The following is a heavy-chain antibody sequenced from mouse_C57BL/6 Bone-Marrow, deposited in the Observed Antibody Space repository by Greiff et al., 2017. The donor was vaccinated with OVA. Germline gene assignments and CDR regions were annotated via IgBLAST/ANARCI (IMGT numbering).Heavy chain of an antibody. V-gene: IGHV2-2*01. CDR2: LWSGGST. CDR3: ARRYYGSSSWFAY. D-gene: IGHD1-1*01. Sequence: VQLQQSGPGLAQPSPSLSITCTVSGFSLTSYGVHWVRQSPGQGLEWLGVLWSGGSTDSNAAFISRMSISQDNSYSQVFVKMNSLQSEDTAIYYCARRYYGSSSWFAYWGQGTLVTVSA. CDR1: GFSLTSYG. J-gene: IGHJ3*01.